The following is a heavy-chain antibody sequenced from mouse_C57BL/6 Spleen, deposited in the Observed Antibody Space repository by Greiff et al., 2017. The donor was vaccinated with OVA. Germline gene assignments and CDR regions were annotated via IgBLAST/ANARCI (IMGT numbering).Heavy chain of an antibody. V-gene: IGHV1-26*01. J-gene: IGHJ3*01. Sequence: EVQLQQSGPELVKPGASVKISCKASGYTFTDYYMNWVKQSHGKSLEWIGDINPNNGGTSYNQKFKGKATLTVDKSSSTAYLELRCLTSEDSAVYYCAREDSNYPGGIAYWGQGTLVTVSA. CDR1: GYTFTDYY. CDR3: AREDSNYPGGIAY. CDR2: INPNNGGT. D-gene: IGHD2-5*01.